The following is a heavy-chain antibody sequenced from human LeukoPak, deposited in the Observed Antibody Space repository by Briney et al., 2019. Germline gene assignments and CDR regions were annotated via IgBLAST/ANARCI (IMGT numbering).Heavy chain of an antibody. CDR1: GGSISSNSYY. CDR2: IYYSGST. J-gene: IGHJ4*02. D-gene: IGHD5-12*01. Sequence: SETLSLTCTVSGGSISSNSYYWGWIRQPPGKGLEWIGSIYYSGSTYYNPSLKSRVTISVDTSKNQFSLKLSSVTAADTAVYYCARGPSQYARGYSGYVPHRKYYFDYWGQGTLVTVSS. CDR3: ARGPSQYARGYSGYVPHRKYYFDY. V-gene: IGHV4-39*07.